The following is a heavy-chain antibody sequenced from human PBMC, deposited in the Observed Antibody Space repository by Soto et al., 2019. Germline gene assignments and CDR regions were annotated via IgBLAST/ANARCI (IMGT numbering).Heavy chain of an antibody. D-gene: IGHD4-17*01. CDR1: GGTFSSYA. CDR3: ARQVTTVYWFDP. CDR2: IIPIFGTA. Sequence: SVKVSCKASGGTFSSYAISWVRQAPGQGLEWMGGIIPIFGTANYAQKFQGRVTITADESTSTAYMELSSLRSEDTAVYYCARQVTTVYWFDPWGQGTLVTVSS. J-gene: IGHJ5*02. V-gene: IGHV1-69*13.